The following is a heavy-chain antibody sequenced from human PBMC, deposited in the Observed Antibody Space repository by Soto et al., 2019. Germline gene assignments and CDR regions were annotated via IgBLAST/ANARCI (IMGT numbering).Heavy chain of an antibody. CDR1: GDSIISSDFY. D-gene: IGHD3-3*02. CDR2: IFYLGSS. CDR3: ARHSLALRKNNWFDP. Sequence: SETRSLTCTVSGDSIISSDFYWVWFRQPPGKVLEWIGSIFYLGSSYYNPSLKSRVTMSVDTSKNQFSLRLRSVTAADTALYFCARHSLALRKNNWFDPWGQGIMVTVSS. V-gene: IGHV4-39*01. J-gene: IGHJ5*02.